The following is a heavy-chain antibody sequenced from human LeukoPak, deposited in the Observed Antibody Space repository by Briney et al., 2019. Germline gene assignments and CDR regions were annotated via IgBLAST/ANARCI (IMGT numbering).Heavy chain of an antibody. CDR3: SKSRSISKNDTNLRY. J-gene: IGHJ4*01. Sequence: GGSLRLSCAASGFTFSAYTMNWVRHAPGKGLEWVSSIKASDNYIYYAASVAGRFTISTDAAQNSLYLQMDSLRVEDTGTYYCSKSRSISKNDTNLRYRGQGTLVTGSS. V-gene: IGHV3-21*01. D-gene: IGHD2-21*01. CDR1: GFTFSAYT. CDR2: IKASDNYI.